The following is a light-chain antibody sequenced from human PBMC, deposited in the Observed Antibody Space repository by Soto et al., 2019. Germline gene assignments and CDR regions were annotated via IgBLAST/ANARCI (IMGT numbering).Light chain of an antibody. CDR3: QQYNNWPPIT. V-gene: IGKV3-15*01. CDR2: GAS. J-gene: IGKJ2*01. Sequence: EVVMTQSPATLSVSPGERATLSCRASQSVSSNLAWYQQKPGQAPRLLIYGASTMATGIPARFSGSGSGTEFTLTISSLQSEDFAIYYCQQYNNWPPITFGQGTKLEIK. CDR1: QSVSSN.